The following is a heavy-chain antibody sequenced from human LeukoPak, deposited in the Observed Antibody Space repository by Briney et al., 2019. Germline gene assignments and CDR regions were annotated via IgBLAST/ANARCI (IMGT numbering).Heavy chain of an antibody. D-gene: IGHD3-22*01. Sequence: PGGSLRLSCAASGFTFNNYYMSWVRQAPGKGLEWVANINQGGSEKYYVDSVKGRFTISRDNAKNSLYLQMNSLRAEDTAVYYCAKKFSLTYYYDSSGYFDYWGQGTLVTVSS. V-gene: IGHV3-7*01. J-gene: IGHJ4*02. CDR3: AKKFSLTYYYDSSGYFDY. CDR1: GFTFNNYY. CDR2: INQGGSEK.